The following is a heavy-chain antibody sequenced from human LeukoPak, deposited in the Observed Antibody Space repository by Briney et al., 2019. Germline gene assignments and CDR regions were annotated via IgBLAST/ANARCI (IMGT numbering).Heavy chain of an antibody. Sequence: SETLSLTCTVSGGSISSGSYHWSWIRQPAGKGLEWIGRIYTSGSTNYNPSLKSRVTISVDTSKNQFSLKLSSVTAADTAVYYCARVPGDSSGYFDYWGQGTLVTVSS. CDR1: GGSISSGSYH. CDR2: IYTSGST. V-gene: IGHV4-61*02. J-gene: IGHJ4*02. CDR3: ARVPGDSSGYFDY. D-gene: IGHD3-22*01.